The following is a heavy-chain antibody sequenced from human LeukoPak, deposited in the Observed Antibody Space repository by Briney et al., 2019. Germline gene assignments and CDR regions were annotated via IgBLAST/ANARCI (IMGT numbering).Heavy chain of an antibody. V-gene: IGHV1-2*02. CDR1: GSAFTVNN. CDR2: INPNSGGT. CDR3: ARDLYYDSKDY. D-gene: IGHD3-22*01. Sequence: ASVKVSCKASGSAFTVNNMHWVRLPPAQGLGWMGWINPNSGGTNYAQKFQGRVTMTRDTSISTAYMELSRLRSDDTAVYYCARDLYYDSKDYWGQGTLVTVSS. J-gene: IGHJ4*02.